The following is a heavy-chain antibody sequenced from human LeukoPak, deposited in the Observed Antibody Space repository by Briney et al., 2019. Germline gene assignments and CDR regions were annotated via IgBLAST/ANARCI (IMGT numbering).Heavy chain of an antibody. J-gene: IGHJ4*02. Sequence: GRSLRLSCAASGFTVSSNYMSWVRQAPGKGLEWVSVIYSGGGTYYADSVKGRFTISRDNSKNTLYLQMNSLRAEDTAVYYCARDARPAGYGGNSSQDYWGQGTLVTVSS. V-gene: IGHV3-66*01. CDR1: GFTVSSNY. CDR2: IYSGGGT. CDR3: ARDARPAGYGGNSSQDY. D-gene: IGHD4-23*01.